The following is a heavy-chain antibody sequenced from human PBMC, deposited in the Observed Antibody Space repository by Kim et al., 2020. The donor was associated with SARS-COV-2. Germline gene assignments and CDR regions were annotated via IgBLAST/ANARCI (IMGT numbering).Heavy chain of an antibody. D-gene: IGHD6-13*01. Sequence: GGSLRLSCAASGFTFDDYAMHWVRQAPGKGLEWVSGISWNSGSIGYADSVKGRFTISRDNAKNSLYLQMNSLRAEDTALYYCAKDLGYCSTLCQYSSSWGAFDIWGQGTMVTVSS. V-gene: IGHV3-9*01. J-gene: IGHJ3*02. CDR3: AKDLGYCSTLCQYSSSWGAFDI. CDR2: ISWNSGSI. CDR1: GFTFDDYA.